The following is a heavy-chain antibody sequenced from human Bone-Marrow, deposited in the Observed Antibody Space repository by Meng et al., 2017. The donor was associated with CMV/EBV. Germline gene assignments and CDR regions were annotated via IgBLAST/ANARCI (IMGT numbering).Heavy chain of an antibody. CDR1: GYTFTGYY. J-gene: IGHJ5*02. CDR2: INPNSGDT. Sequence: ASVKVSCKASGYTFTGYYMHWVRQAPGQGLEWMGWINPNSGDTGYAQKFQGRVTITRNTSISTAYMELSSLRSEDTAVYYCARGVKAWFDPWGQGTLVTVSS. V-gene: IGHV1-8*03. CDR3: ARGVKAWFDP.